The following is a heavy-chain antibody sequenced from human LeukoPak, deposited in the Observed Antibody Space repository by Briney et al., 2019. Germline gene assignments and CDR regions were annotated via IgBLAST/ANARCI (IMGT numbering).Heavy chain of an antibody. CDR3: ARRTNPYDSSGSAWGHFDY. Sequence: GESLKISCKGSGYSFTSYWIGWVRQMPGKGLEWMGIIYPGDSDTRYSPSFQGQVTISADKSISTAYLQWSSLKASDTAMYYYARRTNPYDSSGSAWGHFDYWGQGTLVTVSS. CDR2: IYPGDSDT. CDR1: GYSFTSYW. V-gene: IGHV5-51*01. D-gene: IGHD3-22*01. J-gene: IGHJ4*02.